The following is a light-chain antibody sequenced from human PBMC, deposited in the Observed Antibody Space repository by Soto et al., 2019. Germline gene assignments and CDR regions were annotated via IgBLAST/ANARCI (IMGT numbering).Light chain of an antibody. CDR3: SSYTSSSTPV. CDR1: SSDVGGYKY. Sequence: QSVLTQPASVSGSPGQSITISCTGTSSDVGGYKYVSWYQQHPGKAPKLMIYEVSNRPSGVSNRFSGSKSGNTASLTISRLQAEDEADYYCSSYTSSSTPVFGAGTKLTVL. CDR2: EVS. J-gene: IGLJ1*01. V-gene: IGLV2-14*01.